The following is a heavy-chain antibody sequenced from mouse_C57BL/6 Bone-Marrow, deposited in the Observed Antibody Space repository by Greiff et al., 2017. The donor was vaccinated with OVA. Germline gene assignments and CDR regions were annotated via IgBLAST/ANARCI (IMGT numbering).Heavy chain of an antibody. CDR3: ARKEAGGTGTVYNAMDY. Sequence: QVQLQQPGAELVKPGASVKMSCKASGYTFTSYWITWVKQRPGQGLEWIGDIYPGSGSTNYNEKFKSKATLTVDTSSSTAYMQLSSLTSEDSAVYYCARKEAGGTGTVYNAMDYWGQGTSVTVSS. D-gene: IGHD4-1*01. V-gene: IGHV1-55*01. J-gene: IGHJ4*01. CDR1: GYTFTSYW. CDR2: IYPGSGST.